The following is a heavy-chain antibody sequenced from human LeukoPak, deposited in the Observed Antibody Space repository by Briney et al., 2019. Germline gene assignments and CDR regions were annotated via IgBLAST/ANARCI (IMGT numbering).Heavy chain of an antibody. CDR2: ISGSGGST. CDR1: GFTFSSYA. CDR3: AKYFASGSYYKLPH. Sequence: GGSLRLSCAASGFTFSSYAMNWVRQAPGKGLEWVSAISGSGGSTYYADSVKGRFTISRDNSKNTLYLQMNSLRAEDTAVYYCAKYFASGSYYKLPHWGQGTLVTVSS. D-gene: IGHD3-10*01. V-gene: IGHV3-23*01. J-gene: IGHJ1*01.